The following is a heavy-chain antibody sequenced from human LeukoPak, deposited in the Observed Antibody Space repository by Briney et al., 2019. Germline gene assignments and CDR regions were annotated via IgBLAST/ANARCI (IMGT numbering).Heavy chain of an antibody. V-gene: IGHV3-48*03. CDR2: LNHSGHTQ. J-gene: IGHJ5*02. CDR1: GFDLRTYE. Sequence: PGGSLRLSRAASGFDLRTYEMHWVRQAPGRGLEWIAELNHSGHTQNYEDSVQGRFTLSRDNARTSLYLQMNSLRVEDTGVYYCARGDLHADLWGQGTLVTVSS. CDR3: ARGDLHADL.